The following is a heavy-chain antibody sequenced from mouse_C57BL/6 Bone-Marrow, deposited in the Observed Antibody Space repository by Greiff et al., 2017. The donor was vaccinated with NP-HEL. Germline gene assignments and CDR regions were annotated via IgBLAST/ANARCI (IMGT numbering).Heavy chain of an antibody. CDR2: IYPRSSNT. Sequence: VQLQQSGAELARPGASVKLSCTASGYTFTSYGMSWVKQRPGQGLEWIGEIYPRSSNTYYNEKFKGKATLTADKSSSTAYMELRSLTSEDSAVYFCAREVITTVVARAYWGQGTLVTVSA. V-gene: IGHV1-81*01. CDR3: AREVITTVVARAY. D-gene: IGHD1-1*01. J-gene: IGHJ3*01. CDR1: GYTFTSYG.